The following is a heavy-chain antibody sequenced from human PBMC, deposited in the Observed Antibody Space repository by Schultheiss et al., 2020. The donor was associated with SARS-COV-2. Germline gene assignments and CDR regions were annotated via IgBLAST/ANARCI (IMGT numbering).Heavy chain of an antibody. J-gene: IGHJ4*02. CDR2: ISWNSGNI. V-gene: IGHV3-9*01. CDR1: GFTFSSYA. CDR3: AKGRRPPLRSDFDY. Sequence: GGSLRLSCAASGFTFSSYAMSWVRQAPGKGLEWVSGISWNSGNIDYADSVKGRFTISRDNAKNSLYLQMNSLRAEDTALYYCAKGRRPPLRSDFDYWGQGILVTVSS. D-gene: IGHD3-9*01.